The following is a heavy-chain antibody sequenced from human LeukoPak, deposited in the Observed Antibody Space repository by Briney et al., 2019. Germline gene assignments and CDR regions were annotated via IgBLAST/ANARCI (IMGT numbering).Heavy chain of an antibody. D-gene: IGHD6-19*01. V-gene: IGHV3-30*18. CDR2: ISSDGTNK. CDR3: AKAPPRYSSGWSEYYFDY. CDR1: GFTFSSYG. J-gene: IGHJ4*02. Sequence: PGRSLRLSCAASGFTFSSYGMHWVRQAPGKGLEWVAVISSDGTNKYYADSVKGRFTISRDNSKNSLYLQMNSLRAEDTAVYYCAKAPPRYSSGWSEYYFDYWGQGTLVTVSS.